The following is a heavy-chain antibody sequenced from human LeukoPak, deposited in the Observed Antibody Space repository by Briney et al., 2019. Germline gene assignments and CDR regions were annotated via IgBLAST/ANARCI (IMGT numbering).Heavy chain of an antibody. CDR1: GFTFSSYG. J-gene: IGHJ1*01. CDR3: ARGDYDSSGYYYVSLYFQH. CDR2: IWYDGSNK. Sequence: GGSLRLSCAASGFTFSSYGMHWVRQAPGKGLEWVAVIWYDGSNKYYADSVKGRFTISRDNSKNTLYLQMNSLRAEDTAVYYCARGDYDSSGYYYVSLYFQHWGQGTLVTVSS. D-gene: IGHD3-22*01. V-gene: IGHV3-33*01.